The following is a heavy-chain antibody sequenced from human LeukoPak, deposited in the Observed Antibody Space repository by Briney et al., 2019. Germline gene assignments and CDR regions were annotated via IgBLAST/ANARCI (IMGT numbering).Heavy chain of an antibody. J-gene: IGHJ4*02. CDR2: ISGSGGST. V-gene: IGHV3-23*01. CDR1: GFTFSSYA. D-gene: IGHD3-3*01. CDR3: AKDLLAAWNYDFWSGYLFFDY. Sequence: GGSLRLSCAASGFTFSSYAMSWVRQAPGKGLEWVSAISGSGGSTYYADSVKGRFTISRDNSKNTLYLQMNSLRAEDTAVYYCAKDLLAAWNYDFWSGYLFFDYWGQGTLVTVSS.